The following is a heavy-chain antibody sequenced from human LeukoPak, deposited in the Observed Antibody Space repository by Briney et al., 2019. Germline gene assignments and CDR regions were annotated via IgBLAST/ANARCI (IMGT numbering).Heavy chain of an antibody. CDR2: IRYDGSDK. V-gene: IGHV3-30*02. CDR3: AKDLTFGDLMGFDY. D-gene: IGHD3-16*01. J-gene: IGHJ4*02. CDR1: GFIFTDYG. Sequence: GALRLSCAASGFIFTDYGMHWVRQAPGKGLEWLTFIRYDGSDKYYADSAKGRFTISRDNSKNTLYLQMNSLRAEDTAVYYCAKDLTFGDLMGFDYWGQGTLVTVSS.